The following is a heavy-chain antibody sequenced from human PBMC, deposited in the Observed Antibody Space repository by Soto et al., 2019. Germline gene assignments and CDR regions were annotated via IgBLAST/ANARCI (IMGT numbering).Heavy chain of an antibody. CDR1: GFTLSTYS. CDR3: ARDPPNFYYYGMDV. J-gene: IGHJ6*02. Sequence: GGSLRLSCIASGFTLSTYSMTWVRQAQGKGLEWLSYISKSSTTINYADSVKGRFTISRDNAKNSVYLEMSSLRDEDSAVYYCARDPPNFYYYGMDVWGQGTTVTVSS. V-gene: IGHV3-48*02. CDR2: ISKSSTTI.